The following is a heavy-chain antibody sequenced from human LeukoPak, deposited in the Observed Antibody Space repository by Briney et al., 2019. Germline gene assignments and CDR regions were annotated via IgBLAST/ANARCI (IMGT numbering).Heavy chain of an antibody. Sequence: GGSLRLSCAASGFTFSSYGMHWVRRAPGKGLEWVAVISYDGSNKYYADSVKGRFTISRDNSKNTLYLQMNSLRAEDTAVYYCAKDPAGAEGHWGQGTLVTVSS. CDR2: ISYDGSNK. CDR1: GFTFSSYG. CDR3: AKDPAGAEGH. V-gene: IGHV3-30*18. J-gene: IGHJ4*02. D-gene: IGHD7-27*01.